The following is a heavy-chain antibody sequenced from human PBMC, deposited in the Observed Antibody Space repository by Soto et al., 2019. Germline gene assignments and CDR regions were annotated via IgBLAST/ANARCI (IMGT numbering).Heavy chain of an antibody. V-gene: IGHV4-30-4*01. CDR3: ARDQFKQSIVPWFDP. J-gene: IGHJ5*02. CDR1: GGSISSGDYY. CDR2: IYYSGST. D-gene: IGHD6-6*01. Sequence: PSETLSLTCTVSGGSISSGDYYWSWIRQPPGKGLEWIGYIYYSGSTYYNPSLKSRVTISVDTSKNQFSLKLSSVTAADTAVYYCARDQFKQSIVPWFDPWGQGTLVTVS.